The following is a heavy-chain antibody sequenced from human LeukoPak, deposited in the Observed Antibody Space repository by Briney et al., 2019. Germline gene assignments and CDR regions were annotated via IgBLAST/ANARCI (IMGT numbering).Heavy chain of an antibody. V-gene: IGHV3-53*01. CDR2: IYSGGST. Sequence: PGGSLRLSCAASGFTVSSNYMSWVRQAPGKGLGWVSVIYSGGSTYYADSVKGRFTISRDNSKNTLYLQMNSLRAEDAAVYYCARHGSITMVRGRLRYYYMDVWGKGTTVTISS. J-gene: IGHJ6*03. CDR1: GFTVSSNY. D-gene: IGHD3-10*01. CDR3: ARHGSITMVRGRLRYYYMDV.